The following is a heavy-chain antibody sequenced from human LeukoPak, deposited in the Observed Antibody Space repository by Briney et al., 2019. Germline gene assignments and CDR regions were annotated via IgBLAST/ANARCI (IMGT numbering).Heavy chain of an antibody. Sequence: PGGSLRLSCAVSGFIFSDNYMSWISQAPGKGLEWVSCISSVGSTIYYADSVKGRFTISRDNAKSSLYLQMNSLRAEDTAVYYCARAQLTYYYYYMDVWGKGITVTVSS. J-gene: IGHJ6*03. V-gene: IGHV3-11*01. CDR2: ISSVGSTI. CDR3: ARAQLTYYYYYMDV. CDR1: GFIFSDNY. D-gene: IGHD5-24*01.